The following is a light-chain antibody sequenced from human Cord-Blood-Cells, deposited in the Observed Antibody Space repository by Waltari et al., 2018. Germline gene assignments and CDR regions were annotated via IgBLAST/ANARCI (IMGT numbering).Light chain of an antibody. CDR2: RNN. V-gene: IGLV1-47*01. Sequence: QSVLTQPPSASGTPGQRVTISCSGSSSNIGSNYVYWYQQLPGTAPKLPIYRNNQGPSGVPDRFSGSKSGTSASLAISGLRSEDEADYYCAAWDDSLSGPVFGGGTKLTVL. CDR3: AAWDDSLSGPV. CDR1: SSNIGSNY. J-gene: IGLJ3*02.